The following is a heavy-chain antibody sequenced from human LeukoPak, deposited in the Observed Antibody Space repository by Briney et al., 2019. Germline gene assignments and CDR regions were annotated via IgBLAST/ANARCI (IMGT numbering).Heavy chain of an antibody. CDR3: AKGGHDFNPFYC. Sequence: GGSLRLSCAASGFTFSNYAMGWVRQAPGKGLEWVSSIKGGGGDPFYAESVRGRFTISRDNSKNTLYLQLNGLRAEDTAVYFCAKGGHDFNPFYCWGQGTLVTVSS. V-gene: IGHV3-23*01. J-gene: IGHJ4*02. D-gene: IGHD2-21*02. CDR2: IKGGGGDP. CDR1: GFTFSNYA.